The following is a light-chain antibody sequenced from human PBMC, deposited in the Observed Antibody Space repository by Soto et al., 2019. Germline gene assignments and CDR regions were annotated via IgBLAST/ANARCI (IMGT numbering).Light chain of an antibody. CDR2: ETS. Sequence: EIVLTQSPATRSLSAGERVTLSCRASQSVDTMVAWYQQQVGRTPRLLIYETSNRATGVPARFSGSVSRTDLTLTIIRLEHEYFAIYCCQLRTDWPQFKYTVGQWSKLEVK. CDR3: QLRTDWPQFKYT. V-gene: IGKV3-11*01. J-gene: IGKJ2*01. CDR1: QSVDTM.